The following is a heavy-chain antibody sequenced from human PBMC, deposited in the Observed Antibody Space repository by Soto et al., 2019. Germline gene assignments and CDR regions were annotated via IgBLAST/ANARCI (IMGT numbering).Heavy chain of an antibody. J-gene: IGHJ3*02. D-gene: IGHD3-10*01. CDR3: ARDRRGRGIAFDI. V-gene: IGHV3-21*01. CDR1: GFTFSSYS. Sequence: GGSLRLSCAASGFTFSSYSMNWVRQAPGKGLEWVSSISSSSSYIYYADSVKGRFTISRDNAKNSLYLQMNSLRAEDTAVYYCARDRRGRGIAFDIWGQGTMVTVSS. CDR2: ISSSSSYI.